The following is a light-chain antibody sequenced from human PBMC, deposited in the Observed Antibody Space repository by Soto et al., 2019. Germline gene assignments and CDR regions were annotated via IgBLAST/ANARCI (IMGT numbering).Light chain of an antibody. J-gene: IGLJ3*02. Sequence: QSALTQPPSASGSPGQSVTISCTGTSSDVGGYNYVSWYQQNPGKAPKLMIYEVSKRPSGVPDRFSGSKSGNTASLTVSGLQTEDEADYYCTSYAGSDLWVFGGGTQLTVL. V-gene: IGLV2-8*01. CDR2: EVS. CDR1: SSDVGGYNY. CDR3: TSYAGSDLWV.